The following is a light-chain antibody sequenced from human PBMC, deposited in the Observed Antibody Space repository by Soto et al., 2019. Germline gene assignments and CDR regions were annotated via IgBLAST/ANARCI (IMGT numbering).Light chain of an antibody. CDR2: AAS. CDR1: LAISIY. V-gene: IGKV1-9*01. Sequence: IQLTQFPSSLSASVGDRVTITCRASLAISIYLAWYRQKPGKAPKLLIYAASTLQSGVPSRFSGSGSGTDFTLTISSLQPEDFATYYCQQLDSYPLTFGGGTKVEIK. J-gene: IGKJ4*01. CDR3: QQLDSYPLT.